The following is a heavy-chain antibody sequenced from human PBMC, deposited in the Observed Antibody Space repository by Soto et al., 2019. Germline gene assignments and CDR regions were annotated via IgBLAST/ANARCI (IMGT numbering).Heavy chain of an antibody. J-gene: IGHJ6*02. D-gene: IGHD2-2*01. V-gene: IGHV1-69*01. CDR2: IIPIPGTA. CDR1: GGTFGSYA. CDR3: ARSQGSSTSLEIYYYYYYGMDV. Sequence: QVQLVQSGAEVKKPGSSVKVSCTASGGTFGSYAISWVRQAPGQGLEWMGGIIPIPGTANYAQTFQGRVTIAADESTSTAYMELSSLRSEDTAVYYCARSQGSSTSLEIYYYYYYGMDVWGQGTTVTVSS.